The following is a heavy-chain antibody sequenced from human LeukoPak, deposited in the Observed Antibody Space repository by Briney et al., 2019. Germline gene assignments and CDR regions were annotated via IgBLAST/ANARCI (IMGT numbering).Heavy chain of an antibody. V-gene: IGHV3-23*01. CDR2: ISGSGGSP. D-gene: IGHD3-3*01. J-gene: IGHJ5*02. CDR1: GFAFSSYA. Sequence: GGSLRLSCAASGFAFSSYAMSWVRQAPGKGLEWVSAISGSGGSPYYADSVKGRFTISRDNSKNTLYLQMNSLSAEDTAVYYCAKLPTIFGVSRWFDPWGQGTLVTVSS. CDR3: AKLPTIFGVSRWFDP.